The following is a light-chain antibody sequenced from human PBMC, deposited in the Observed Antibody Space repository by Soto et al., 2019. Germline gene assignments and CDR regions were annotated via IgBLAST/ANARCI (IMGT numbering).Light chain of an antibody. J-gene: IGLJ3*02. CDR1: SSNIGAGYD. Sequence: QPVLTQPPSVSGAPGQRVTISCTGSSSNIGAGYDVHWYQQLPGTAPKLLIYGNSNRPSGVPDRFSGSKSGTSASLAITGLQAEDEADYYCQSYDSSLRGVFGGGTKVTVL. CDR3: QSYDSSLRGV. V-gene: IGLV1-40*01. CDR2: GNS.